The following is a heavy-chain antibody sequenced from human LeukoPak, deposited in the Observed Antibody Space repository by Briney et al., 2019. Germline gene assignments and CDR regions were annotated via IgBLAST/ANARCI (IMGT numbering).Heavy chain of an antibody. Sequence: ASVKVSCKASGYTFTGYYMHWVRQAPGQGLEWMGWTNPNSGGTNYAQKFQGRVTMTRDTSISTAYMEPSRLRSDDTAVYYCARVEYCNVGNCYFRPGAYWGQGTLVTVSS. CDR2: TNPNSGGT. CDR3: ARVEYCNVGNCYFRPGAY. D-gene: IGHD2-15*01. CDR1: GYTFTGYY. J-gene: IGHJ4*02. V-gene: IGHV1-2*02.